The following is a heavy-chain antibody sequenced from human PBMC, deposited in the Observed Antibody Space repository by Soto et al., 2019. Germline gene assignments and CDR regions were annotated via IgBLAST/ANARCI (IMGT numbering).Heavy chain of an antibody. CDR3: ASTYDFWSGYSSKEIDY. CDR2: INHSGST. CDR1: GGSFTGYY. D-gene: IGHD3-3*01. J-gene: IGHJ4*02. V-gene: IGHV4-34*01. Sequence: QVQLQQWGAGLLKPSETLSLTCAVYGGSFTGYYWGWIRQPPGEGLEWIGEINHSGSTNYNPSLKSRVTISRDTSKNQFSLKLSSVTAADTAVYYCASTYDFWSGYSSKEIDYWGQGTLVTVSS.